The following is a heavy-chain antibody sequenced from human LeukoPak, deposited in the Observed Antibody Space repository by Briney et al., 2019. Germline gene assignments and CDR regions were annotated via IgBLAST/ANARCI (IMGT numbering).Heavy chain of an antibody. Sequence: PSETLSLTCTVSGGSIRSGNYYWSWIRQPAGKGLEWIGRIYTSGSTKYNPSLKSRVTISVDTSKNQFSLRLSSVTSADTAVYYCAREFWNYRSGSLQAFDIWGQGTMVTVSS. V-gene: IGHV4-61*02. CDR1: GGSIRSGNYY. D-gene: IGHD3-10*01. J-gene: IGHJ3*02. CDR2: IYTSGST. CDR3: AREFWNYRSGSLQAFDI.